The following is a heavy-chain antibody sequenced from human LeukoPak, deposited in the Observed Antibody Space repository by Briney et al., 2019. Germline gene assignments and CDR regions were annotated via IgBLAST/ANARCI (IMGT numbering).Heavy chain of an antibody. CDR3: ARVGQQLGFDY. CDR2: ISSSSSTI. V-gene: IGHV3-48*04. J-gene: IGHJ4*02. Sequence: AGGSLRLSCAASGFTFSSYSMNWVRQAPGKGLEWVSYISSSSSTIYYADSVKGRFTISRDNAKNSLYLQMNSLRAEDTAVYYCARVGQQLGFDYWGQGTLVTVSS. CDR1: GFTFSSYS. D-gene: IGHD6-13*01.